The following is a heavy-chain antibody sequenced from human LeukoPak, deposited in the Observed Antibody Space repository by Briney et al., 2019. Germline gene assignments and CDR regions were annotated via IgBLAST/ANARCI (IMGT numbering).Heavy chain of an antibody. D-gene: IGHD6-19*01. V-gene: IGHV3-23*01. CDR1: GFTFSSYA. Sequence: GGSLRLSCAASGFTFSSYAVSWVRQAPGKGLEWVSTTSASGSSTYYADSVQGRFTISRDNSKKTVYLQMNSLRAEDTAVYYCAKGGWNNWLDPWGQGTLAIVSS. J-gene: IGHJ5*02. CDR2: TSASGSST. CDR3: AKGGWNNWLDP.